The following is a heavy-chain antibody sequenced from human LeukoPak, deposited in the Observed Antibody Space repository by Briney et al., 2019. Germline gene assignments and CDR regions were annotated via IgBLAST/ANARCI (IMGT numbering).Heavy chain of an antibody. V-gene: IGHV3-49*04. CDR2: IRSKAYGGTT. CDR3: TRDNGLLSCGSSGYYPVWYFDY. Sequence: PGGSLRLSCTASGFTFGDYAMSWVRQAPGKGLEWVGFIRSKAYGGTTEYAASVKGRFTISRDDSKSIAYLQMNSLKTEDTAVYYCTRDNGLLSCGSSGYYPVWYFDYWGQGTLVTVSS. CDR1: GFTFGDYA. J-gene: IGHJ4*02. D-gene: IGHD3-22*01.